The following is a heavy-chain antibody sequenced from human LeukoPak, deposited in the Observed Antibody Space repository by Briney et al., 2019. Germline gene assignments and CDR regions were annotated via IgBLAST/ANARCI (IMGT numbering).Heavy chain of an antibody. CDR1: GGSFSGCY. D-gene: IGHD4-17*01. CDR3: ARWDYGDYGDY. CDR2: INHSGST. V-gene: IGHV4-34*01. J-gene: IGHJ4*02. Sequence: SSETLSLTCAVYGGSFSGCYWSWIRQPPGKGLEWIGEINHSGSTNYNPSLKSRVTISVDTSKNQFSLKLSSVTAADTAVYYCARWDYGDYGDYWGQGTLVTVSS.